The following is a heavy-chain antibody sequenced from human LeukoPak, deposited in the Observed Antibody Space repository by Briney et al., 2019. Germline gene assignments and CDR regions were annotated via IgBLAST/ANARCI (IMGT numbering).Heavy chain of an antibody. Sequence: ASVKVSCKASGYTFTSYYMHWVRQAPGQGLEWMGIINPNGSSTSYAQKFQGRVSMTRDTSTSTVYMELSSLRSEDTAVYYCARDFGFGESDRFDYWGQGTLVNVSS. D-gene: IGHD3-10*01. CDR3: ARDFGFGESDRFDY. V-gene: IGHV1-46*01. CDR1: GYTFTSYY. J-gene: IGHJ4*02. CDR2: INPNGSST.